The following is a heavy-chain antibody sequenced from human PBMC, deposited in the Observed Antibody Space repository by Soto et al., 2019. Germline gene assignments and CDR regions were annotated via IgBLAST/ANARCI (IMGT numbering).Heavy chain of an antibody. Sequence: QVQLVQSGAEVKNPGSSVKASCKASGGTFNIYVINWVRQAPGQGLEWVGGIIPIFGTANYAQKFQGRVTITADESTSAAYMELTSLISEDTAVYYCARDSSGDYYFDYWGRGTLVTVSS. CDR3: ARDSSGDYYFDY. V-gene: IGHV1-69*12. D-gene: IGHD4-17*01. CDR2: IIPIFGTA. J-gene: IGHJ4*02. CDR1: GGTFNIYV.